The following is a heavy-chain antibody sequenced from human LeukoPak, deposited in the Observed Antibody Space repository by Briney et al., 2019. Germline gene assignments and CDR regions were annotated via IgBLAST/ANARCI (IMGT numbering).Heavy chain of an antibody. D-gene: IGHD5-18*01. Sequence: ASVKVSCTASGYTFTSYGISCVRQAPGQGLEWMGWISAYNGNTNYAQKLQGRVTMTTDTSTSTAYMELRSLRSDDTAVYYCARVQLWFNAFDIWGQGTMVTVSS. CDR3: ARVQLWFNAFDI. V-gene: IGHV1-18*01. CDR2: ISAYNGNT. J-gene: IGHJ3*02. CDR1: GYTFTSYG.